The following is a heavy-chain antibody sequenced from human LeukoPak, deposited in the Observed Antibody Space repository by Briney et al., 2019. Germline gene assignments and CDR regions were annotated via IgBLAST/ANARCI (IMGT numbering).Heavy chain of an antibody. D-gene: IGHD1-1*01. CDR2: IYYSGST. CDR3: AGGVQLERRGYYYYGMDV. Sequence: SETLSLTCTVSGGSISSYYWSWIRQPPGKGLEWIGYIYYSGSTNYNPSLKSRVTISVDTSKNQFSLKLSSVTAADTAVYYCAGGVQLERRGYYYYGMDVWGQGTTVTVSS. J-gene: IGHJ6*02. CDR1: GGSISSYY. V-gene: IGHV4-59*01.